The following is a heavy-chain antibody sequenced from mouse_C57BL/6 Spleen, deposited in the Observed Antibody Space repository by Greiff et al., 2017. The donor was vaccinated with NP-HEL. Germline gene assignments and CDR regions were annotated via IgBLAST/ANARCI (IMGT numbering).Heavy chain of an antibody. D-gene: IGHD1-1*01. CDR1: GYAFSSYW. CDR2: IYPGDGDT. CDR3: AREETTTVNFDY. J-gene: IGHJ2*01. V-gene: IGHV1-80*01. Sequence: VQVVESGAELVKPGASVKISCKASGYAFSSYWMNWVKQRPGKGLEWIGQIYPGDGDTNYNGKFKGKATLTADKSSSTAYMQLSSLTSEDSAVYFCAREETTTVNFDYWGQGTTLTVSS.